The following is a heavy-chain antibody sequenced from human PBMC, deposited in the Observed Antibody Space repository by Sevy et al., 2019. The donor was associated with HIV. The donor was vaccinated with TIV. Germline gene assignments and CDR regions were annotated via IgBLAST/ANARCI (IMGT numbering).Heavy chain of an antibody. CDR2: TYYRSKWYN. D-gene: IGHD3-10*01. V-gene: IGHV6-1*01. J-gene: IGHJ3*02. Sequence: KQSQTLSLTCAISGDSVSSNSAAWNWIRQSPSRGLEWLGRTYYRSKWYNDYAVSVKSRITINPDTSKNQFSLQLNSVTPEDTAVYYCARSSSTHVLLWFGDPPDAFDIWGQGTMVTVSS. CDR3: ARSSSTHVLLWFGDPPDAFDI. CDR1: GDSVSSNSAA.